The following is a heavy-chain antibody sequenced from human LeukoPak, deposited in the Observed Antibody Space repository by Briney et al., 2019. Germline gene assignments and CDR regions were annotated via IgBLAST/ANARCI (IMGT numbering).Heavy chain of an antibody. V-gene: IGHV3-74*01. D-gene: IGHD6-13*01. J-gene: IGHJ4*02. CDR3: AREVVAAAAHFDY. Sequence: GGSLRLSCAASGFTFKLYWMHWVRQVPGKRPVWVSRINDDGSDTVYADSVRGRFTISRDDAKNSLFLQMNTLRAEDTAVYYCAREVVAAAAHFDYWAREPWSPSPQ. CDR2: INDDGSDT. CDR1: GFTFKLYW.